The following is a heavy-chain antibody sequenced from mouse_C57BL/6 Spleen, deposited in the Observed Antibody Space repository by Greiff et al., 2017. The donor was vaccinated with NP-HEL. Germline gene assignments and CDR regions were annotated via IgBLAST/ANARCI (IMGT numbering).Heavy chain of an antibody. CDR2: IYPGNSGT. CDR3: TRWEYGSKYYFDD. D-gene: IGHD1-1*01. J-gene: IGHJ2*01. V-gene: IGHV1-5*01. Sequence: VQLQQSGAVLARPGASVKMSCKTSGYTFTSYWMHWVKQRPGQGLEWIGAIYPGNSGTSYNQQFKGKAKLTAVTSASTAYMELSSLTTEDSAGDNCTRWEYGSKYYFDDWGQGTTLTVAS. CDR1: GYTFTSYW.